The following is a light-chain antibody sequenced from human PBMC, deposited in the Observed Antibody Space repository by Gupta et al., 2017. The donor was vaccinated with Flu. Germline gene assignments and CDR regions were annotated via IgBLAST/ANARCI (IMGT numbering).Light chain of an antibody. CDR2: DVS. CDR3: CSYAGRYTWV. CDR1: SSDVGLYEY. J-gene: IGLJ2*01. V-gene: IGLV2-11*01. Sequence: QSVLPPPRSVSGSPEQSVTISCTGSSSDVGLYEYVSWYQHHPGQAPSLIIYDVSRRPSGVPDRFSASKSGNTASLTISGLQAEDEADYHCCSYAGRYTWVFGGGTKVTVL.